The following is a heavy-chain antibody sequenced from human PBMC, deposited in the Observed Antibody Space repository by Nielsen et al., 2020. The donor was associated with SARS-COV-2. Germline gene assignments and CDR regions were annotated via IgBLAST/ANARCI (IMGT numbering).Heavy chain of an antibody. CDR1: GFTFSSYS. D-gene: IGHD3-3*01. CDR3: AKDIIYDTPW. CDR2: ISSSSSYI. Sequence: GESLKISCAASGFTFSSYSMNWVRQAPGKGLEWVSSISSSSSYIYYADSVKGRFTISRDNAKNSLYLQMNSLRAEDTAVYYCAKDIIYDTPWWGQGTLVTVSS. J-gene: IGHJ4*02. V-gene: IGHV3-21*01.